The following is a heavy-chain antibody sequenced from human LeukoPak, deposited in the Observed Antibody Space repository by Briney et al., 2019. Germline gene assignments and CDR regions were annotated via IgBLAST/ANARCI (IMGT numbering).Heavy chain of an antibody. D-gene: IGHD3-10*01. CDR1: GFTLSDYY. CDR2: IGGTGSTI. V-gene: IGHV3-11*01. CDR3: AGDRWFGRYLGNWFDP. Sequence: GGSLRLSCAASGFTLSDYYMSWVPRAPGKGLVWLSYIGGTGSTIYYADSLKGRFTIARDNAKNSLCLHITSLRAEDTAVYYCAGDRWFGRYLGNWFDPWGQGTLVTVSS. J-gene: IGHJ5*02.